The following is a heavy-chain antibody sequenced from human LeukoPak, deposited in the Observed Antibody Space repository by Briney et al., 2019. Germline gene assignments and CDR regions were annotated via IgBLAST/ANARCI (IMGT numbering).Heavy chain of an antibody. CDR3: ARGHIAVAGFYGAGPSDY. V-gene: IGHV3-53*01. CDR2: LYSGGNT. D-gene: IGHD6-19*01. Sequence: GGSLRLSCAASGLTVSSSYMSWVRQAPGKGLVWVSVLYSGGNTYYADSVRGRFTISRDNSKNTLYLQMNSLRGEDTAVYYCARGHIAVAGFYGAGPSDYWGQGTLVTVSS. CDR1: GLTVSSSY. J-gene: IGHJ4*02.